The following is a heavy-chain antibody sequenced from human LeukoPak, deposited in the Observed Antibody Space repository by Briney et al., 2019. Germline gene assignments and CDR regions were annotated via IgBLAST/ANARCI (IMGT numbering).Heavy chain of an antibody. CDR3: ARDRHYHRYYDSSGYPPPLDY. D-gene: IGHD3-22*01. J-gene: IGHJ4*02. CDR2: INPSGGST. V-gene: IGHV1-46*01. CDR1: GYTFTSYY. Sequence: ASVKGSCKASGYTFTSYYMHWVRQAPGQGLEWMGIINPSGGSTSYAQKFQGRVTMTRDMSTSTVYMELSSLRSEDTAVYYCARDRHYHRYYDSSGYPPPLDYWGQGTLVTVSS.